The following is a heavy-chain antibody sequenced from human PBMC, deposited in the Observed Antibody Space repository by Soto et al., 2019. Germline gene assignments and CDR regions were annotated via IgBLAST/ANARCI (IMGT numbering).Heavy chain of an antibody. CDR1: GGTFSSYA. J-gene: IGHJ4*02. V-gene: IGHV1-69*06. Sequence: QVQLVQSGAEVKKPGSSVKVSCKASGGTFSSYAISWVRQAPGQGLEWMGGIIPIFGTANYAQKFQGRVMITADKSTSTAYMELSSLRSEDTAVYYCARDNGYSSGWYRYHDYWGQGTLVTVSS. D-gene: IGHD6-19*01. CDR3: ARDNGYSSGWYRYHDY. CDR2: IIPIFGTA.